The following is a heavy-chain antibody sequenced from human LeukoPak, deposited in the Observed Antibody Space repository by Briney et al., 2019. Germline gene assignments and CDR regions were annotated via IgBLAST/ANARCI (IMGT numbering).Heavy chain of an antibody. Sequence: GGSLRLSCAASGFTFSSYGMHWVRQAPGKGLEWVAFIRYDGSNKYYADSVKGRFTIFRDNSKNTLYLQMNSLRAEDTAVYYCANCEHEEWELLSFDYWGQGTLVTVSS. V-gene: IGHV3-30*02. CDR1: GFTFSSYG. CDR3: ANCEHEEWELLSFDY. D-gene: IGHD1-26*01. J-gene: IGHJ4*02. CDR2: IRYDGSNK.